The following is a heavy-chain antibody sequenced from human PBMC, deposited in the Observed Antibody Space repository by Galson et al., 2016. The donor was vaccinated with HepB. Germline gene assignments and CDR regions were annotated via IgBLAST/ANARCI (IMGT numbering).Heavy chain of an antibody. CDR3: AKATGPGIVVEPATTAYLDY. D-gene: IGHD2-15*01. CDR2: ISWNGGKI. J-gene: IGHJ4*02. CDR1: GFTFNDYA. Sequence: SLRLSCAASGFTFNDYAMHWVRQAPGKGLEWVSSISWNGGKIAYADSVKGRFTISRDNANNSLYLQMNSLRAEDTAFYYCAKATGPGIVVEPATTAYLDYWGQGTLVTVSS. V-gene: IGHV3-9*01.